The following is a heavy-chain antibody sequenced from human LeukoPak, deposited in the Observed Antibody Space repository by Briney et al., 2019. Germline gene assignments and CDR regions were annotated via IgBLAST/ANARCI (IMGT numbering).Heavy chain of an antibody. V-gene: IGHV4-61*02. Sequence: SETLSLTCTVSGGSISSGSYYWSWIRQPAGKGLEWIGRIYTSGSTNYNPSLKSRVTISVDTSKNQFSLKLSSVTAADTAVYYCARVEAKYYDFWSGYYFDYWGQGTLVTVSS. CDR3: ARVEAKYYDFWSGYYFDY. J-gene: IGHJ4*02. CDR1: GGSISSGSYY. D-gene: IGHD3-3*01. CDR2: IYTSGST.